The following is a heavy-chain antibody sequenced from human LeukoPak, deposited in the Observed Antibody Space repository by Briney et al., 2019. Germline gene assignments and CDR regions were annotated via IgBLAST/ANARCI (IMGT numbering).Heavy chain of an antibody. CDR3: AKLYYDFWSGYPYYFDY. CDR1: GSGFTFSSYA. D-gene: IGHD3-3*01. V-gene: IGHV3-23*01. CDR2: ISGSSHNT. J-gene: IGHJ4*02. Sequence: GGSLRPFCAASGSGFTFSSYAMNWVRQAPGKGLEWDSSISGSSHNTYYAESVTGRFTISSDNSKNTLYLQTNSLRAEDTAVYYCAKLYYDFWSGYPYYFDYWGQGALVTVSS.